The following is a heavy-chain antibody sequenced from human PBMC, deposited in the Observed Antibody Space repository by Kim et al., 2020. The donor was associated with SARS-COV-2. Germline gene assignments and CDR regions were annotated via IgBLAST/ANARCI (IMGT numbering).Heavy chain of an antibody. CDR3: PTPGRAGVREFYHFHY. D-gene: IGHD3-10*01. J-gene: IGHJ4*01. CDR1: GYSFTSYW. V-gene: IGHV5-51*01. Sequence: GESLKISCKGSGYSFTSYWIGWVRQMPGKGLEWMGTIHPGDSDTRYTPSFQRQATLSAATSITPPHLPRRSLQASDTAMHYCPTPGRAGVREFYHFHYWG. CDR2: IHPGDSDT.